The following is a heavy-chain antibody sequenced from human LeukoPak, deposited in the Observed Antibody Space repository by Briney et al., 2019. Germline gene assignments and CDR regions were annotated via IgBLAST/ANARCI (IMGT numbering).Heavy chain of an antibody. CDR2: TFYKRST. D-gene: IGHD3-22*01. J-gene: IGHJ4*02. CDR3: ARSRYYDGSGYFFDY. Sequence: PSETLSLTCTVSGGSISINTYYWAWIRQSPGKGLDWIGSTFYKRSTYYNPSLKSRVTISVDTSKNHFSLQLSSVTAADTAVYYCARSRYYDGSGYFFDYWGQGILVTVSS. CDR1: GGSISINTYY. V-gene: IGHV4-39*01.